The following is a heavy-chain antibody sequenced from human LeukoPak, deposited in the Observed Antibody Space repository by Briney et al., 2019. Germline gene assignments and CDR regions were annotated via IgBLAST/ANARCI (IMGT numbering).Heavy chain of an antibody. J-gene: IGHJ4*02. Sequence: RTGGSLRLSCAAFGFTFSSYAMSWVRQAPGKGLEWVSAISGSGGSTYYADSVKGRFTISRDNSKNTLYLQLNSLRAEDTAVYYCAKLGGYSSGWYYYWGQGTLVTVSS. CDR1: GFTFSSYA. D-gene: IGHD6-19*01. CDR3: AKLGGYSSGWYYY. CDR2: ISGSGGST. V-gene: IGHV3-23*01.